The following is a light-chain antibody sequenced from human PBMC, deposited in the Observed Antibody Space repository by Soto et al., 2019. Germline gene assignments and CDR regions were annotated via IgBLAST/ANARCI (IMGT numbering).Light chain of an antibody. V-gene: IGKV3D-15*01. CDR2: DIS. Sequence: EIVMTQSPATLSVSPGERATLSCRASQSVSSNLAWYQQKPGQAPSLLIYDISARATGIPTRFSGSGSGTEFTLTISSLRSEDFAVYYCQQYNGWPLTFGGGTKVDIK. CDR3: QQYNGWPLT. CDR1: QSVSSN. J-gene: IGKJ4*01.